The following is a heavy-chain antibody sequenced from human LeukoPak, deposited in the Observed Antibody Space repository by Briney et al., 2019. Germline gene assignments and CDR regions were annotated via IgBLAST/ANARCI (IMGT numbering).Heavy chain of an antibody. J-gene: IGHJ4*02. V-gene: IGHV4-59*01. CDR1: GGSISGYY. Sequence: SETLSLTCTVSGGSISGYYWNWIRQPPGKGLEWIGSIYHSGNTNYNPSLRSPVTISVDTSKNQFSLKLSSVTAADTAVYYCARGVQQWPYYYDYWGQGTLVTVSS. CDR3: ARGVQQWPYYYDY. CDR2: IYHSGNT. D-gene: IGHD6-19*01.